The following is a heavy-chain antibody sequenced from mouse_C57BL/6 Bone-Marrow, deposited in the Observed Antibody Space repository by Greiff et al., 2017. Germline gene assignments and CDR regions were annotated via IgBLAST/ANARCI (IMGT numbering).Heavy chain of an antibody. D-gene: IGHD2-5*01. V-gene: IGHV5-16*01. Sequence: EVQRVESEGGLVQPGSSMKLSCTASGFTFSDYYMAWVRQVPEKGLEWVANSNYDGSSTYYLDSLKSRFIISRDNAKSILYLQMSSLKSDNTATYYCARSSNPYFGYWGQNTTLTVSS. J-gene: IGHJ2*01. CDR2: SNYDGSST. CDR3: ARSSNPYFGY. CDR1: GFTFSDYY.